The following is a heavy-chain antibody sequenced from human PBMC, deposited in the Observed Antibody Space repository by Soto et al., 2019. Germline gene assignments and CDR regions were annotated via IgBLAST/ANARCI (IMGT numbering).Heavy chain of an antibody. Sequence: PSETLSLTCTVSGGSVSSPAYYWSWIRQPPGKGLEWIGYIYYGGSTNYNPSLKSRVTISVDTSKNQFSLKLTSVTAADTSLYYCARQQMVLPYYFNYWGQGTLVTVSS. CDR3: ARQQMVLPYYFNY. CDR1: GGSVSSPAYY. J-gene: IGHJ4*02. D-gene: IGHD6-13*01. V-gene: IGHV4-61*08. CDR2: IYYGGST.